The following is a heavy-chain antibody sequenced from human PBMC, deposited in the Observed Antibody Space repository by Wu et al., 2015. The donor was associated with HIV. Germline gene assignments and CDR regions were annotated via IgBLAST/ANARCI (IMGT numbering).Heavy chain of an antibody. CDR1: GGTFSYSA. J-gene: IGHJ3*02. D-gene: IGHD4-17*01. CDR3: AKFREATVETGDDVFDI. CDR2: VNPTSGGT. V-gene: IGHV1-2*02. Sequence: QAQLVQSGAEVKKPGSSVKVSCKASGGTFSYSAIAWVRQAPGQGLEWMGWVNPTSGGTNYAEKFQGGVTMTRDTSITTAYLELTSLTADNTAVYFCAKFREATVETGDDVFDIWGQGTMITVSS.